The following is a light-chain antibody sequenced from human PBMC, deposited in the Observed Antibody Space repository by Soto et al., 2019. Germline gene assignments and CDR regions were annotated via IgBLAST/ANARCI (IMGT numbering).Light chain of an antibody. V-gene: IGKV1-9*01. J-gene: IGKJ3*01. CDR3: QQLNSYVFA. Sequence: DIQLTQSPSFLSASVGDRVTITCRASQDVSRYLAWYQQKPGKAPNLLIYAASTLRSGVPSRFSGSGSETEFPLTISSLQPEDFATYYWQQLNSYVFAFGPGTKVDIK. CDR1: QDVSRY. CDR2: AAS.